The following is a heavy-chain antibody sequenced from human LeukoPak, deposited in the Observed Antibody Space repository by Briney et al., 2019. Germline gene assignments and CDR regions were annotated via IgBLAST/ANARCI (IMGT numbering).Heavy chain of an antibody. CDR3: ARSSGYGPNWFDP. CDR2: ISSSSSYT. CDR1: GFTFSDYY. J-gene: IGHJ5*02. Sequence: GGSLRLSCAASGFTFSDYYMSWTRQAPGKGLEWVSYISSSSSYTNYADSVKGRFTISRDNAKNSLYLQMNSLRAEDTAVYYCARSSGYGPNWFDPWGQGTLVTVSS. V-gene: IGHV3-11*06. D-gene: IGHD5-18*01.